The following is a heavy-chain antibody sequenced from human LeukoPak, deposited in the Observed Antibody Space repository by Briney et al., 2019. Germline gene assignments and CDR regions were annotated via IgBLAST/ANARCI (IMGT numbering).Heavy chain of an antibody. CDR1: GFTFSSYG. CDR2: ISGSGGST. CDR3: ASEVRVPVFDY. D-gene: IGHD1-1*01. V-gene: IGHV3-23*01. Sequence: GGSLRLSCAASGFTFSSYGMSWVRQAPGKGLEWVSAISGSGGSTYYADSVKGRFTISRDNSKNTLYLQMNSPRAEDTAVYYCASEVRVPVFDYWGQGTLVTVSS. J-gene: IGHJ4*02.